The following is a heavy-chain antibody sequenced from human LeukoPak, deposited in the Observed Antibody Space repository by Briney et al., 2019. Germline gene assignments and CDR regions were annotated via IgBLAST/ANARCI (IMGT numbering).Heavy chain of an antibody. CDR2: INTDGSST. CDR3: ARGDYYAMDV. CDR1: GFTFSRYW. Sequence: GGSLRLSCAASGFTFSRYWMHWVRQAPGKGLVWVSRINTDGSSTSYADSVKGRFTISRDNAKNTLYMQMNSLRAEDTAVYYCARGDYYAMDVWAKGPRSSSP. J-gene: IGHJ6*02. V-gene: IGHV3-74*01.